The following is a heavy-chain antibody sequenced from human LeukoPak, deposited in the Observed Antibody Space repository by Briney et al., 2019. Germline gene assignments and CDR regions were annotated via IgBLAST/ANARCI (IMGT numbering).Heavy chain of an antibody. V-gene: IGHV3-33*08. D-gene: IGHD1-26*01. Sequence: GRSLRLSCAASGFTFSSYGMHWVRQAPGKGLEWVAVIWYDGSNEYYADSVKGRFTISRDNSKNTLYLQMNSLRAEDTAVYYCARGDEWELPSYFDYWGQGTLVTVSS. CDR1: GFTFSSYG. CDR3: ARGDEWELPSYFDY. J-gene: IGHJ4*02. CDR2: IWYDGSNE.